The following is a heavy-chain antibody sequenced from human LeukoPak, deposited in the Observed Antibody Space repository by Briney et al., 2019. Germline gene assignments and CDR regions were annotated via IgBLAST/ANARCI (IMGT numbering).Heavy chain of an antibody. D-gene: IGHD6-19*01. J-gene: IGHJ4*02. CDR1: GGSISSYY. V-gene: IGHV4-59*08. Sequence: SETLSLTCTVSGGSISSYYWSWTRQPPGKGLEWIGYIYYSGSTNYNPSLKSRVTISVDTSKNQFSLKLSSVTAADTAVYYCARRGSSGLFDYWGQGTLVTVSS. CDR2: IYYSGST. CDR3: ARRGSSGLFDY.